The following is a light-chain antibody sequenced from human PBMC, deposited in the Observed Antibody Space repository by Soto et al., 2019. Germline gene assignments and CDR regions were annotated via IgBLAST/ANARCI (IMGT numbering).Light chain of an antibody. J-gene: IGLJ1*01. CDR1: SSDVGGYDY. V-gene: IGLV2-11*01. CDR3: CSYAGSYTYV. CDR2: DVT. Sequence: QSALTQPRSVSGPPGQAVTISCTGTSSDVGGYDYVSWYQQHPGKALRLLIYDVTKRPSGVPGRFSGSKSGNTASLTISGLQAEDEADYYCCSYAGSYTYVFGSGTKGTVL.